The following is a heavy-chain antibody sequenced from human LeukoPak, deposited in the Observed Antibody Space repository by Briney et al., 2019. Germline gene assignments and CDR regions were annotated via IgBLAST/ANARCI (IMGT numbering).Heavy chain of an antibody. J-gene: IGHJ4*02. V-gene: IGHV1-69*01. Sequence: ASVKVSCKASGGTFSSYGISWVRQAPGQGLEWMGGIIPIFGTANYAQKFQGRVTITADESTSTAYMELSSLRSEDTAVYYCARTDYGGNSGFDYWGQGTLVTVSS. D-gene: IGHD4-23*01. CDR3: ARTDYGGNSGFDY. CDR2: IIPIFGTA. CDR1: GGTFSSYG.